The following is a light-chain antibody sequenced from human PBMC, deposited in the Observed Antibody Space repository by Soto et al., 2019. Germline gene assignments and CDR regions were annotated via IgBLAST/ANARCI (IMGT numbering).Light chain of an antibody. CDR1: RSKIGPNY. V-gene: IGLV1-47*01. CDR2: KNN. CDR3: AAWDDSLSGLYV. J-gene: IGLJ1*01. Sequence: QSFLTQPPSASGTPGQRVIISFSGSRSKIGPNYVYWYQQLPGTAPKLLIQKNNQRPSGVPDRFSGSKSGTSASLAISGLRSEDEADYYCAAWDDSLSGLYVFGTGTKDTVL.